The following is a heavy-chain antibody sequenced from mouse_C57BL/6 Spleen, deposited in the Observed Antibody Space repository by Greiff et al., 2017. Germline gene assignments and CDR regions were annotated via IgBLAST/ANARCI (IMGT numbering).Heavy chain of an antibody. D-gene: IGHD1-1*01. Sequence: QVQLQQPGAELVKPGASVKLSCKASGYTFTSYWMQWVKQRPGQGLEWIGEIDPSDSYTNYNQKFKGKATLTVDTSSSTAYMQLSSLTSEDSAVYYCARGGSRPFYYAMDYWGQGTSVTVSS. CDR1: GYTFTSYW. J-gene: IGHJ4*01. CDR3: ARGGSRPFYYAMDY. V-gene: IGHV1-50*01. CDR2: IDPSDSYT.